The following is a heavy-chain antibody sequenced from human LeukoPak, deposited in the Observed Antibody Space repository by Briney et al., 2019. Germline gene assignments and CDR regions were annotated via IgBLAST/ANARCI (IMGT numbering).Heavy chain of an antibody. Sequence: PGGSLRLSCAVSGFTFSNYAMTWVRQAPGKGLEWVSSISNSGSSTYYADSVKGRFTISRDNSKNTLYLQINSLRAEDTAVYYCARGSTYYDSSGQVPFDYWGQGTLVTVSS. CDR3: ARGSTYYDSSGQVPFDY. J-gene: IGHJ4*02. D-gene: IGHD3-22*01. CDR2: ISNSGSST. V-gene: IGHV3-23*01. CDR1: GFTFSNYA.